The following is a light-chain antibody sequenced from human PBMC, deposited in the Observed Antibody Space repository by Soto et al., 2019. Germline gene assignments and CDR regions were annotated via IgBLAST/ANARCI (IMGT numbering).Light chain of an antibody. CDR2: WES. CDR3: QKYYSTPRT. Sequence: DIVMTQSPDSLALSLGERATINCKSSQSVLYSSNNKNYLAWYQQKPGQPPKMXIYWESTRESGVPDRFSGSGSGTDLNLTISRLQAEDVAVYYCQKYYSTPRTCGQGTKVDIK. J-gene: IGKJ1*01. V-gene: IGKV4-1*01. CDR1: QSVLYSSNNKNY.